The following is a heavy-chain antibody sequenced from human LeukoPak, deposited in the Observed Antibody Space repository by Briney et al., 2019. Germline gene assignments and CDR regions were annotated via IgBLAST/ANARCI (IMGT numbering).Heavy chain of an antibody. D-gene: IGHD6-6*01. CDR3: AREGRLIAARPGVDY. Sequence: ASVKVSCKASGYTFTGYYMHWVRQAPGQGPEWMGWINPNSGGTNYAQKFQGRVTMTRDTSISTAYMELSRLRSDDTAVYYCAREGRLIAARPGVDYWGQGTLVTVSS. J-gene: IGHJ4*02. CDR1: GYTFTGYY. V-gene: IGHV1-2*02. CDR2: INPNSGGT.